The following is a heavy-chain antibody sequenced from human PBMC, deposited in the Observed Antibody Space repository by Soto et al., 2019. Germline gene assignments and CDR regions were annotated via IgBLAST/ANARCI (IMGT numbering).Heavy chain of an antibody. CDR1: GGSISSGGYS. CDR3: ARGDYYDSSGLDY. Sequence: SETLSLTCAVSGGSISSGGYSWSWIRQPPGKGLEWIGYIYHSGSTYYNPSLKSRVTISVDRSKNQFSLKLSSVTAADTAVYYCARGDYYDSSGLDYWGQGTLVTVS. CDR2: IYHSGST. V-gene: IGHV4-30-2*01. D-gene: IGHD3-22*01. J-gene: IGHJ4*02.